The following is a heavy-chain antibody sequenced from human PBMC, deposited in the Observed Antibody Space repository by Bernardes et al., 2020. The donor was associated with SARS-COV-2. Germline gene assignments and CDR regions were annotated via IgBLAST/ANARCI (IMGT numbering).Heavy chain of an antibody. V-gene: IGHV3-11*01. CDR1: GIYFDDYS. CDR2: ISSSGSSI. CDR3: ARSHSPGSGGSCRY. J-gene: IGHJ4*02. Sequence: AGSLRPSCAASGIYFDDYSLSWIRQAPGKGLEWVSTISSSGSSISYADSVKGRFTISRDHAKTSLYLQMNSLRAEDTAVYYCARSHSPGSGGSCRYWGQGTLVTVSS. D-gene: IGHD2-15*01.